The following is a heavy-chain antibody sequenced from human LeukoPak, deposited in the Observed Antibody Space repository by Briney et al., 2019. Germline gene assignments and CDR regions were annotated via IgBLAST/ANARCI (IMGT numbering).Heavy chain of an antibody. Sequence: SETLSLTCGVHGASLSGYYWTWIRQFPGKGLEWIGEINHSGTTDDNPSLERRVTISVDASKTQFSLKLTSVTAADTAVYYCARGRGWNFFDYWGLGTLVTVSS. CDR3: ARGRGWNFFDY. CDR2: INHSGTT. D-gene: IGHD6-19*01. CDR1: GASLSGYY. J-gene: IGHJ4*02. V-gene: IGHV4-34*01.